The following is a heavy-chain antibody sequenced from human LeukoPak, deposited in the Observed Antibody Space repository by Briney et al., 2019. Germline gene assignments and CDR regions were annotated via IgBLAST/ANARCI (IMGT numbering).Heavy chain of an antibody. D-gene: IGHD6-19*01. CDR1: GFTFSNYA. CDR3: ARDPYSSGWYKDAFDI. V-gene: IGHV3-21*01. J-gene: IGHJ3*02. Sequence: LGGSLRLFCAASGFTFSNYAMSWVRQAPGKGLEWISSISGSSSYINYADSVKGRFTISRDNAQNSLFLQLNSLRAEDTAVYYCARDPYSSGWYKDAFDIWGQGTMVTVSS. CDR2: ISGSSSYI.